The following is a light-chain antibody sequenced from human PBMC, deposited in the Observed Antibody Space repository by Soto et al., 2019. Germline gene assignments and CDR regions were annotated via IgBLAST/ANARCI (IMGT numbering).Light chain of an antibody. J-gene: IGKJ1*01. CDR3: QQYGSSGT. CDR1: QSVSSY. V-gene: IGKV3-20*01. CDR2: GAS. Sequence: EIVLSQSPGTPSLSPGETATLSCRASQSVSSYLAWYQQKPGQAPRLLIYGASNRATGIPDRVSGSGSGTDFTLTISRLEPEDFAVYYCQQYGSSGTFGQGTKVDIK.